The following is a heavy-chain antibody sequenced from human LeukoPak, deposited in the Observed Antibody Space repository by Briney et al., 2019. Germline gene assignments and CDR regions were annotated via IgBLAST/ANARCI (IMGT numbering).Heavy chain of an antibody. Sequence: ASVKVSCKASGYTFTSYDINWVRQATGQGLEWMGWMNPNSGNTGYAQKFQGRVTMTRNTSISTAYMELSSLRSEDTAVYYCARGRQSVATSDFDYWGQGTLVTVSS. CDR1: GYTFTSYD. D-gene: IGHD5-12*01. CDR3: ARGRQSVATSDFDY. J-gene: IGHJ4*02. CDR2: MNPNSGNT. V-gene: IGHV1-8*01.